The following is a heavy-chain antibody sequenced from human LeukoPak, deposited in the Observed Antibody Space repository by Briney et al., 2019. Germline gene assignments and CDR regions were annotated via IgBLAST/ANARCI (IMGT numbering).Heavy chain of an antibody. CDR3: AKGLGTSGYHDY. V-gene: IGHV3-23*01. Sequence: GGSLRLSCADSGFPFSNYAMTWVRQAPGKGLERVSGISDSGDRTYCADSVKGRFTISRDNSKNMLYLQMNSLRVEDTALYYCAKGLGTSGYHDYWGQGTLVTVSS. CDR2: ISDSGDRT. D-gene: IGHD3-22*01. J-gene: IGHJ4*02. CDR1: GFPFSNYA.